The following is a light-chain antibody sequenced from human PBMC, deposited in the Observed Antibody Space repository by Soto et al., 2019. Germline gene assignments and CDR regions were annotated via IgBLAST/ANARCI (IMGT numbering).Light chain of an antibody. CDR3: QKYNSAPRT. Sequence: DIQMTQSPSSLSASVGDRVTITCRARQGISNYLAWYQQKPGKVPKLLIYAASTLQSGVPSRFSGSGSGTDFTLTISSLQPEDVETYYCQKYNSAPRTFGQGTTVEIK. CDR2: AAS. V-gene: IGKV1-27*01. CDR1: QGISNY. J-gene: IGKJ1*01.